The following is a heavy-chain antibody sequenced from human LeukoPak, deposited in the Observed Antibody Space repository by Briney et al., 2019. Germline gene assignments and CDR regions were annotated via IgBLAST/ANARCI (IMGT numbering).Heavy chain of an antibody. Sequence: GGSLRLSCAASGFTFSNAWMNWVRRAPGKGLEWVSSISTSSSYIYYADSVRGRFTISRDNAKNSLYLQMNSLRAEDTAVYYCAELGITMIGGVWGKGTTVTISS. CDR1: GFTFSNAW. CDR2: ISTSSSYI. J-gene: IGHJ6*04. V-gene: IGHV3-21*01. D-gene: IGHD3-10*02. CDR3: AELGITMIGGV.